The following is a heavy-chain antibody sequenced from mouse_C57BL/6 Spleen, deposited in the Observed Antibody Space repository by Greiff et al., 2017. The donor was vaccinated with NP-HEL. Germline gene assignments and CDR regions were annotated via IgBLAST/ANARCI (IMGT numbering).Heavy chain of an antibody. D-gene: IGHD2-4*01. CDR3: ARSHDSWFAY. Sequence: QVQLQQPGAELVKPGASVKLSCKASGYTFTSYWMHWVKQRPGQGLEWIGMIHPNSGSTNYNEKFKSKATLTVDKSSSTAYMQLGSLTSEDSAVYYCARSHDSWFAYWGQGTLVTVSA. V-gene: IGHV1-64*01. J-gene: IGHJ3*01. CDR2: IHPNSGST. CDR1: GYTFTSYW.